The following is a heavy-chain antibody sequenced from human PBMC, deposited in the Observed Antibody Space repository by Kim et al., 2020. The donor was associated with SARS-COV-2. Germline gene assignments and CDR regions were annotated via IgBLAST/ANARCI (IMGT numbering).Heavy chain of an antibody. V-gene: IGHV3-23*01. D-gene: IGHD6-13*01. Sequence: GGSLRLSCAASGFTFSSYAMSWVRQAPGKGLEWVSAISGSGGSTYYADSVKGRFTISRDNSKNTLYLQMNSLRAEDTAVYYCAKDPYYYSSSSRPYKPGDRNWFDPWGQGTLVTVSS. J-gene: IGHJ5*02. CDR3: AKDPYYYSSSSRPYKPGDRNWFDP. CDR1: GFTFSSYA. CDR2: ISGSGGST.